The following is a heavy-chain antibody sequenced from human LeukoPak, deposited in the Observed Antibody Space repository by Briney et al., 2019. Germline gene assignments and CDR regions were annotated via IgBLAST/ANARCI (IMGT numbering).Heavy chain of an antibody. J-gene: IGHJ6*03. CDR1: GGSISSYY. CDR3: AREEVHGPWGYYYMDV. Sequence: SETLSLTCTVSGGSISSYYWSWIRQPAGKGLEWIGRIYTSGSTNYNPSLKSRVTMSVDTSKNQFSLKLSSVTAADTAVYYCAREEVHGPWGYYYMDVWGKGTTVTVSS. V-gene: IGHV4-4*07. D-gene: IGHD7-27*01. CDR2: IYTSGST.